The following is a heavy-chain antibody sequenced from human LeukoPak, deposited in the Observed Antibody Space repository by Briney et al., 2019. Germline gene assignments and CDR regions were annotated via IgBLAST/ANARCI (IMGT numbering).Heavy chain of an antibody. CDR2: MKQDGSKK. Sequence: PGGSLRLSCAASGFIFSDYWMSWVSQTPGKGLEWVANMKQDGSKKYYVDSVKGRFIISRDNAKNSLYLQMNSVRGEYSAVYYCVRDRWQLGGYYYYMDVWGKGTTVTVSS. V-gene: IGHV3-7*01. D-gene: IGHD1-1*01. CDR3: VRDRWQLGGYYYYMDV. CDR1: GFIFSDYW. J-gene: IGHJ6*03.